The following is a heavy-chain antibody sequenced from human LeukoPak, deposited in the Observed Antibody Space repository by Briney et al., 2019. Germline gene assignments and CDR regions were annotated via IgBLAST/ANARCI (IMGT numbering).Heavy chain of an antibody. Sequence: ASVKVSCKASGYTFTSYGISWVRQAPGQGLEWMGWNSAYNGNTNYAQKLQGRVTMTTDTSTSTAYMELRSLRSDDTAVYYCARITMVRGVIITSPYFDYWGQGTLVTVSS. CDR1: GYTFTSYG. CDR3: ARITMVRGVIITSPYFDY. V-gene: IGHV1-18*01. D-gene: IGHD3-10*01. J-gene: IGHJ4*02. CDR2: NSAYNGNT.